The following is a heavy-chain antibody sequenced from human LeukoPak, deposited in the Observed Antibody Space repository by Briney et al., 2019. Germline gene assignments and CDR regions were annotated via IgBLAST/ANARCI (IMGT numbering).Heavy chain of an antibody. CDR3: ASDGIAVDRGIGYFDY. D-gene: IGHD6-13*01. V-gene: IGHV3-33*08. CDR2: IWYDGSNK. J-gene: IGHJ4*02. Sequence: GGSLRLSCAASGFTFSNHALSWVRQAPGKGLEWVAVIWYDGSNKYYADSVKGRFTISRDNSENTLYLQMNSLRAEDTALYYCASDGIAVDRGIGYFDYWGQGTLVTVSS. CDR1: GFTFSNHA.